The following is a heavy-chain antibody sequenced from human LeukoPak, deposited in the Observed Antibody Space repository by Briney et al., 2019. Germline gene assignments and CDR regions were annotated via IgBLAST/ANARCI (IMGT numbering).Heavy chain of an antibody. CDR3: AKDRTTMTNYFDY. CDR2: INSDGSEG. CDR1: GFTFSGFW. J-gene: IGHJ4*02. D-gene: IGHD3-22*01. Sequence: GGSLRLSCAVSGFTFSGFWMSWSRQAPGKGLEWVASINSDGSEGYYADVVKGRFTISRDNAKNSLYLQINSLRAEDTAVYYCAKDRTTMTNYFDYWGQGTLVTVSS. V-gene: IGHV3-7*03.